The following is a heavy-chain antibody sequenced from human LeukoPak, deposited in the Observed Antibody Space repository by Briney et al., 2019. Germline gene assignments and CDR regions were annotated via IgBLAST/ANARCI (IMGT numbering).Heavy chain of an antibody. CDR2: VKRKTDGGTT. CDR1: GFTFSNAW. Sequence: GGSLRLSCVASGFTFSNAWMSWVSQAPGKGLEWVGRVKRKTDGGTTDYAAPVKGRFSISRDDSKNTLYLQMNSLKTEDTAVYYCTTLGAFDYWGQGTLVTVSS. CDR3: TTLGAFDY. J-gene: IGHJ4*02. D-gene: IGHD3-16*01. V-gene: IGHV3-15*01.